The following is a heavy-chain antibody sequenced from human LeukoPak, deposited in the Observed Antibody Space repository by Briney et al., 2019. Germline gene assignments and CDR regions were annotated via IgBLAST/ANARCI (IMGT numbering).Heavy chain of an antibody. D-gene: IGHD3-22*01. CDR2: IRSNAYGGTT. CDR1: GFTFGDYA. CDR3: TRGTFYYDSSGYPNFQH. V-gene: IGHV3-49*04. Sequence: GGSLRLSCTASGFTFGDYAMSWVRQAPGKGLEWVGFIRSNAYGGTTEYAASVKGRFTLSRDDSKSIAYLQMNSLKTEDTAVYYCTRGTFYYDSSGYPNFQHWGQGTLVTVSS. J-gene: IGHJ1*01.